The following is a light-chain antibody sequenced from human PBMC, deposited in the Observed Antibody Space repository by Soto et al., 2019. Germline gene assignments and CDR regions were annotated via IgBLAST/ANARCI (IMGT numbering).Light chain of an antibody. J-gene: IGKJ5*01. CDR1: QSVSSN. Sequence: EIVMTQSPATLSVCPGERATLSCRASQSVSSNLAWYQQKPGQAPRLLIYDASNRATGIPARFSGSGSGTDFTLTISSLEPEDFAVYYCQQRSNWPLITFGQGTRLEIK. CDR3: QQRSNWPLIT. CDR2: DAS. V-gene: IGKV3-11*01.